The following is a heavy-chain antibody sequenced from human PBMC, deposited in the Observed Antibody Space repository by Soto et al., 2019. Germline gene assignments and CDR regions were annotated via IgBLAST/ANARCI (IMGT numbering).Heavy chain of an antibody. Sequence: SVKVSCKASGYTFTNYYMHWVRQAPGQGLEWMGMINPRGGRTTYPQKFQGRVTMTTDTSTSTVYMELSSLRSEDTAVYYCDRDXAXYYDXSNTPYNAFDIWGQGTMVTVS. CDR2: INPRGGRT. CDR3: DRDXAXYYDXSNTPYNAFDI. D-gene: IGHD3-22*01. CDR1: GYTFTNYY. J-gene: IGHJ3*02. V-gene: IGHV1-46*03.